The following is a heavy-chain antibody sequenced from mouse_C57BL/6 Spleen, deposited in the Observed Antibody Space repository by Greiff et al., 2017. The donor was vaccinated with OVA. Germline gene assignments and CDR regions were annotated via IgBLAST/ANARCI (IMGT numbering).Heavy chain of an antibody. J-gene: IGHJ3*01. Sequence: QVHVKQSGAELVRPGTSVKVSCKASGYAFTNYLIEWVKQRPGQGLEWIGVINPGSGGTNYNEKFKGKATLTADKSSSTAYMQLSSLTSEDSAVYFCARQGIYYDYDGFAYWGQGTLVTVSA. CDR2: INPGSGGT. V-gene: IGHV1-54*01. CDR1: GYAFTNYL. CDR3: ARQGIYYDYDGFAY. D-gene: IGHD2-4*01.